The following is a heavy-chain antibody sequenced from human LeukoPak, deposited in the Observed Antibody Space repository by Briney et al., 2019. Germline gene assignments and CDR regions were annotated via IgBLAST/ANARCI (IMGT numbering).Heavy chain of an antibody. CDR3: VKDFVPRSGRLRDVFDI. Sequence: GGSLRLSCAASGFTFRNYVMNWVRQAPGKGLKWVSVINGGGTSTYYADSVKGRFTISRDNSKNTLYMRMNSLRAEDTAIYYCVKDFVPRSGRLRDVFDIWGQGTMVTVSS. J-gene: IGHJ3*02. D-gene: IGHD3-3*01. V-gene: IGHV3-23*01. CDR1: GFTFRNYV. CDR2: INGGGTST.